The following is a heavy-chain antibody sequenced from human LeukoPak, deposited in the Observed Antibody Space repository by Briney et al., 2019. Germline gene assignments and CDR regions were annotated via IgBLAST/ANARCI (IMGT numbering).Heavy chain of an antibody. J-gene: IGHJ4*02. CDR1: GFTFRSYG. CDR3: ARSRYDYIWGIDY. D-gene: IGHD3-16*01. CDR2: IRYDGNNK. Sequence: GGSLRLSCAASGFTFRSYGMHWVRQAPGKGLEWVAFIRYDGNNKYYADSVKGRFTISRDNAKNTLYLQMNSLRDEDTAVFYCARSRYDYIWGIDYWGQGTLVTISS. V-gene: IGHV3-30*02.